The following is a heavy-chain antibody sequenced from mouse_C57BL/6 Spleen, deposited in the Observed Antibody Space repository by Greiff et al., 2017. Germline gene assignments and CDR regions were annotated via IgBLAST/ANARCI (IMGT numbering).Heavy chain of an antibody. J-gene: IGHJ2*01. CDR3: ARQTGTIFGD. V-gene: IGHV1-53*01. D-gene: IGHD4-1*01. CDR1: GSTFTSFW. Sequence: QVQLQQPGTELVKPGASVKLSCKASGSTFTSFWLPRVKKRSGQGFEWIGNINPSNGGTNYNEEFKSKATLTVDKSSSTAYMQHCSMTSEDSAVYYWARQTGTIFGDWGQGTTLTVAS. CDR2: INPSNGGT.